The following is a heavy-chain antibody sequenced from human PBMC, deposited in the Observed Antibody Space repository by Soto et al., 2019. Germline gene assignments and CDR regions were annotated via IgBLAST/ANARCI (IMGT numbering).Heavy chain of an antibody. CDR2: ISYDGSNK. CDR3: VRDKSPYSSGWHNRHFDY. J-gene: IGHJ4*02. D-gene: IGHD6-19*01. CDR1: GFTFSSYA. V-gene: IGHV3-30-3*01. Sequence: SGGSLRLSCAASGFTFSSYAMHWVRQAPGKGLEWVAVISYDGSNKYYADSVKGRFTISRDNSKTLYLQMNSLRAEDTAVYYCVRDKSPYSSGWHNRHFDYWGQVTLVTSPQ.